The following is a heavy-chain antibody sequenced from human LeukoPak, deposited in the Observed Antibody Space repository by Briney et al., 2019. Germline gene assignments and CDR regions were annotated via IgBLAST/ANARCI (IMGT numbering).Heavy chain of an antibody. V-gene: IGHV1-8*03. Sequence: ASVKVSCKASGYTFTSYDINWVRQATGQGLEWMGWMNPNSGNTGYAQKFQGRVTITRNTSISTAYMELSSLRSEDTAVYYCARAPRAYYYMDVWGKGTTVTVSS. CDR1: GYTFTSYD. J-gene: IGHJ6*03. CDR2: MNPNSGNT. CDR3: ARAPRAYYYMDV.